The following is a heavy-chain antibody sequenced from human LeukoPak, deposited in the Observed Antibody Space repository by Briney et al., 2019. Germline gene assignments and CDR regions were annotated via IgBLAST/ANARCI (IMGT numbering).Heavy chain of an antibody. Sequence: PSETLSLTCSVSGGSISSGSYYWSWIRQPAGTGLEWLGRIYASGNTNYNPSLKSRVTISVDTSKNQFSLKLSSVTAADTAVYYCARDSDYYDSSGGYWYFDLWGRGTLVTVSS. D-gene: IGHD3-22*01. CDR2: IYASGNT. CDR3: ARDSDYYDSSGGYWYFDL. CDR1: GGSISSGSYY. J-gene: IGHJ2*01. V-gene: IGHV4-61*02.